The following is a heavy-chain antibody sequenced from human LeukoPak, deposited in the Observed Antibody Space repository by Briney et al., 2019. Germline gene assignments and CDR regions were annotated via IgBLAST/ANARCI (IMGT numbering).Heavy chain of an antibody. D-gene: IGHD6-13*01. Sequence: SETLSLTCTVSGGSISSYYWSWIRQPPGKGLEWIGYIYYSGSTNYNPSLKSRVTISVDTSKNQFSLKLSSVTAADTAVYYCARFSPGAAAGSFDYWGQGTLVTASS. CDR3: ARFSPGAAAGSFDY. V-gene: IGHV4-59*01. CDR1: GGSISSYY. J-gene: IGHJ4*02. CDR2: IYYSGST.